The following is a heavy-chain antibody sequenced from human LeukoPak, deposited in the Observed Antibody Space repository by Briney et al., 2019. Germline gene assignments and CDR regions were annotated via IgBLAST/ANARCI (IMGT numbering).Heavy chain of an antibody. CDR3: AGGDWFPFDY. D-gene: IGHD3-9*01. CDR1: GGSISSGGYY. V-gene: IGHV4-30-2*01. CDR2: INHSGST. Sequence: SQTLSLTCTVSGGSISSGGYYWSWIRQHPGKGLEWIGEINHSGSTNYNPSLKSRVTISVDTSKNQFSLKLSSVTAADTAVYYCAGGDWFPFDYWGQGTLVTVSS. J-gene: IGHJ4*02.